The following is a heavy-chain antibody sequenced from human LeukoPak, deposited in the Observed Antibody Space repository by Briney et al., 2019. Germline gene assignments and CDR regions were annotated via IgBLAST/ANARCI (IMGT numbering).Heavy chain of an antibody. V-gene: IGHV3-53*01. CDR3: ARDKYSSSSPYFDY. CDR1: GFTVSSNY. J-gene: IGHJ4*02. D-gene: IGHD6-6*01. CDR2: IYSGGST. Sequence: PGGSLRLPCAASGFTVSSNYMSWVRQAPGKGLEWVSVIYSGGSTYYADPVKGRFTISRDNSKNTLYLQMNSLRAEDTAVYYCARDKYSSSSPYFDYWGQGTLVTVSS.